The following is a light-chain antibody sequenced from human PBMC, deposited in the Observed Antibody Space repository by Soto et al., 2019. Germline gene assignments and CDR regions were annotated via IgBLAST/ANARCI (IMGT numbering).Light chain of an antibody. Sequence: DIQMTQSPSTLSASVGDRVTITCRASQSISTWLAWYQQKPGKAPKLLIYSASDLESGVPSRFSGSGSGTEFTLTISSLQPDDFATYYCQHYNSYSEAFGQGTKVDI. CDR3: QHYNSYSEA. J-gene: IGKJ1*01. V-gene: IGKV1-5*03. CDR2: SAS. CDR1: QSISTW.